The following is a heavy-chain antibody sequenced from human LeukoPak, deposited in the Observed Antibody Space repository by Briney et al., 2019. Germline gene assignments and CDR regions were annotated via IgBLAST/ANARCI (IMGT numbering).Heavy chain of an antibody. D-gene: IGHD6-19*01. V-gene: IGHV7-4-1*02. CDR2: IDTNTGNP. J-gene: IGHJ4*02. Sequence: ASVKVSCKASGYTFNRYAMNWVRQAPGQGLEWMGWIDTNTGNPTYAQGFTGRFVFSLDTSVSTAYLQISSLKAEDTAVYYCAREYSSGWYYFDYWGQGTLVTVSS. CDR3: AREYSSGWYYFDY. CDR1: GYTFNRYA.